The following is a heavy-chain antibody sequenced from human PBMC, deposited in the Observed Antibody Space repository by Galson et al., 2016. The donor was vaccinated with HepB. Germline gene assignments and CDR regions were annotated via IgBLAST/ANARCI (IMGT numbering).Heavy chain of an antibody. V-gene: IGHV3-30*03. CDR1: GFTFSSYG. CDR2: ISYDGSKK. Sequence: LRLSCAASGFTFSSYGMYWVRQAPGKGLEWVAVISYDGSKKYYADSVKGRFTISRDNSKNTLYLQMSSLRAEDTAVYYCARDKDDPSYTIDFWGQGTLVSASS. J-gene: IGHJ4*02. D-gene: IGHD3-10*01. CDR3: ARDKDDPSYTIDF.